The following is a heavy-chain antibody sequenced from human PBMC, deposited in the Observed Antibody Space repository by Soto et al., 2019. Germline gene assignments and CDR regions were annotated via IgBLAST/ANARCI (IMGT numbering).Heavy chain of an antibody. V-gene: IGHV4-31*03. J-gene: IGHJ4*02. D-gene: IGHD6-13*01. CDR2: IYHSGTT. CDR3: AREGGYSTTTDS. CDR1: GGSISSGGYY. Sequence: QVQLQESGPGLVKPSQTLSLTCTVSGGSISSGGYYWSWIRQHPGKGLVWIGSIYHSGTTYYNPSLKRRVTISVETSKNRFSLKVSSVTAADTAVYYCAREGGYSTTTDSWGQGTLVTVSS.